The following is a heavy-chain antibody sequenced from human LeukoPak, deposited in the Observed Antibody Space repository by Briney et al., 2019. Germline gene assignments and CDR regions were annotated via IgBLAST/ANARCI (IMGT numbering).Heavy chain of an antibody. CDR1: GYTFTSYY. Sequence: ASVKVSCKASGYTFTSYYMHWVRQAPGQGLEWMGIINPSGGSTSYAQKFQGRVTMTRDTSTSTVYMELSSLRSEDTAVYYCARPPRHWDGDYAYDYWGQGTLVTVSS. CDR3: ARPPRHWDGDYAYDY. V-gene: IGHV1-46*01. CDR2: INPSGGST. J-gene: IGHJ4*02. D-gene: IGHD4-17*01.